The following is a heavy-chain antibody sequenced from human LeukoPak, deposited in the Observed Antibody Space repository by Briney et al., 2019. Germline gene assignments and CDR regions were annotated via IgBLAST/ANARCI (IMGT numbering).Heavy chain of an antibody. CDR1: GIIFSGYG. CDR3: SRDNEEVVTVAIGYSSSWTFDY. CDR2: ISYDGSNK. V-gene: IGHV3-30*19. J-gene: IGHJ4*02. D-gene: IGHD6-13*01. Sequence: GGSLRLSCAAPGIIFSGYGMHWVRQAPGKGLEWVAAISYDGSNKYYADSVKGRFTISRDNSKNTLYLQMNSLRAEDTAVYYCSRDNEEVVTVAIGYSSSWTFDYWGQGTLVTVSS.